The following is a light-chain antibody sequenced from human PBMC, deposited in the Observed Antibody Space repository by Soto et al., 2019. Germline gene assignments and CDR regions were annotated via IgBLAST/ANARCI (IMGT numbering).Light chain of an antibody. J-gene: IGKJ2*01. CDR2: TAS. V-gene: IGKV1-39*01. CDR1: QSVSFY. CDR3: QQSYSLPRT. Sequence: DIQMTQSPSSLSASVGDRVTITCRASQSVSFYLNWYQQTPGKAPNLLIYTASTVQSGVPSRFSGNGSGTDFTLTINNLRPEDFATYLCQQSYSLPRTFGQGTKLEIK.